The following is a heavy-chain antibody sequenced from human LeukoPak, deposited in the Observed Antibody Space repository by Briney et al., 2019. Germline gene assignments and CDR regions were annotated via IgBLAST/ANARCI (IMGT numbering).Heavy chain of an antibody. J-gene: IGHJ5*02. CDR3: ARARELLGWFDP. Sequence: SETLSLTCTVSGGSISSYYWSWIRQPPGKGLEWIGYIYHSGSTYYNPSLKSRVTISVDRSKNQFSLKLSSVTAADTAVFYCARARELLGWFDPWGQGTLVTVSS. CDR1: GGSISSYY. V-gene: IGHV4-59*12. D-gene: IGHD1-26*01. CDR2: IYHSGST.